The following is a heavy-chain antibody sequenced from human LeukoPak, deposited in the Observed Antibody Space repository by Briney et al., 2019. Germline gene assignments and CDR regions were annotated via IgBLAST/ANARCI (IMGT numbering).Heavy chain of an antibody. CDR3: ARLSRKGC. J-gene: IGHJ4*02. CDR1: GYSISSGYY. CDR2: IYHSGST. Sequence: SETLSLTCAVSGYSISSGYYWGWIRQPPGKGLEWIGSIYHSGSTYYNPSLKSRVTISVDTSKNQFSLKLSSVTAADTAVYYCARLSRKGCWGQGTLVTVSS. V-gene: IGHV4-38-2*01.